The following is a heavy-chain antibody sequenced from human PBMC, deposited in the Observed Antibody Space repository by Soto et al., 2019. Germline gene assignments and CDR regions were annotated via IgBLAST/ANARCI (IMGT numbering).Heavy chain of an antibody. CDR1: GYTFTSYG. J-gene: IGHJ6*02. V-gene: IGHV1-18*04. CDR3: ARHCTNGVCPYYYGMDV. CDR2: ISAYNGNT. Sequence: ASVKVSCKASGYTFTSYGISWVRQAPGQGLEWMGWISAYNGNTNYAQKLQGRVTMTTDTSTSTAYMELRGLRSDDTAVYYCARHCTNGVCPYYYGMDVWGQGTTVTVSS. D-gene: IGHD2-8*01.